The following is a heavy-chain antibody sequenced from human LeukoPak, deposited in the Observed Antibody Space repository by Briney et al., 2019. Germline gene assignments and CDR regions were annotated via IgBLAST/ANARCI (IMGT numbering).Heavy chain of an antibody. CDR2: IXXXXXT. D-gene: IGHD3-10*01. CDR1: GFSVAVSS. J-gene: IGHJ3*02. Sequence: GGSLRLSCAASGFSVAVSSMSWVRQAPGKGLEWVSVIXXXXXTYYADSVRDRFTISRNYSQNTLYLPMSRLRAEDTAVYYLARXXXXGXYXXGSYXXXXFDIWGQGTMVTVSS. V-gene: IGHV3-66*01. CDR3: ARXXXXGXYXXGSYXXXXFDI.